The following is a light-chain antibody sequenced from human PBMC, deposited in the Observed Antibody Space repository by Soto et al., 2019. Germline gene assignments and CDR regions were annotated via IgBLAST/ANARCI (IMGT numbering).Light chain of an antibody. V-gene: IGLV2-8*01. Sequence: QSALTQPPSASGSPGQSVTISCTGTSSDGGGYNYVSWYQQNPGKVPKLMIYEVNKRPSGVPDRFSGSKSGNTASLTVSGLQADDEADYYCTSYAGGNNVFGTGTKVTVL. J-gene: IGLJ1*01. CDR3: TSYAGGNNV. CDR1: SSDGGGYNY. CDR2: EVN.